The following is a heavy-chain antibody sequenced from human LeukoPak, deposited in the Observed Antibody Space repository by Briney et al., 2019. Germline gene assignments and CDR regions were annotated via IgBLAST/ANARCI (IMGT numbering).Heavy chain of an antibody. D-gene: IGHD3-22*01. V-gene: IGHV1-2*02. CDR3: ARVTGYYDSSGLLGSDFDY. CDR1: GYTFTGYY. CDR2: INPNSGGT. J-gene: IGHJ4*02. Sequence: ASVKVSCKASGYTFTGYYMHWVRQAPGQGLEWMGWINPNSGGTNYAQKFQGRVTMTRDTSISTAYMELSRLRSDDTAVYYCARVTGYYDSSGLLGSDFDYWGQGTLVTVSS.